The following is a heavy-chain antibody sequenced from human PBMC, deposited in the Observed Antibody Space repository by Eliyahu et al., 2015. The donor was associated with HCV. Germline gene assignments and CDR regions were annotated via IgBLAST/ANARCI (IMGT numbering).Heavy chain of an antibody. V-gene: IGHV3-15*01. Sequence: EVQLVESGGGLVKPGGXLXLSCAAXGXXFXXAXRMRWVRQAPGKXLEWIGRIKSKTDGGTTDYAAPVKGRFTISRDDSKSTLYLQMNSLKTEDTAVYYCTTGAPGGFDYYLDVWGQGTTVTVSS. CDR1: GXXFXXAX. CDR3: TTGAPGGFDYYLDV. CDR2: IKSKTDGGTT. D-gene: IGHD3-10*01. J-gene: IGHJ6*03.